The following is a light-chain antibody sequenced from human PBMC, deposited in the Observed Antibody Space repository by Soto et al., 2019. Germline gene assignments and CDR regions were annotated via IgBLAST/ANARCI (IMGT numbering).Light chain of an antibody. Sequence: DIVSTQSPATVSLSPGEGATVSCGSSQSVNSNYLAWYQQKPGLAPRLLIYDASNRATGIPGRFSGSGSGTDFTLTISRLEPEDFAVYFCHQYGTFPITFGQGTRLEIK. V-gene: IGKV3D-20*01. CDR3: HQYGTFPIT. CDR1: QSVNSNY. J-gene: IGKJ5*01. CDR2: DAS.